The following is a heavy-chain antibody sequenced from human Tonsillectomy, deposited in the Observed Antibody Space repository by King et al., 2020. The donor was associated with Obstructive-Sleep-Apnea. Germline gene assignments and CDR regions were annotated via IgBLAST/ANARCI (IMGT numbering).Heavy chain of an antibody. CDR3: ARGTSGADY. CDR2: MNPNSGNT. J-gene: IGHJ4*02. Sequence: QLVQSGAEVKKPGASVKVSCKASVYTFASYDINWVRQATGQGLEWVGWMNPNSGNTDFAQKLQGRVTMTRDTSISTAYMELSSLRSEDTAVYYCARGTSGADYWGQGTLVTVSS. V-gene: IGHV1-8*01. CDR1: VYTFASYD. D-gene: IGHD1-26*01.